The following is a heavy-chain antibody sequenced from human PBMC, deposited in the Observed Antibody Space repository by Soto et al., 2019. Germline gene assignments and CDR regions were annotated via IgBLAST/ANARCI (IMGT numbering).Heavy chain of an antibody. D-gene: IGHD3-10*01. V-gene: IGHV4-59*01. CDR1: GGSISSYY. J-gene: IGHJ5*02. CDR3: ARDRGGVASNWFDP. CDR2: IHYSGST. Sequence: QVQLQESGPGLVKPSETLSLTCTVSGGSISSYYWSWIRQPPGKGLEWIGYIHYSGSTKYNPSLNSRVTISVDTSKIPFSLKLSSVTAADTAVYYCARDRGGVASNWFDPWGQGTLVTVSS.